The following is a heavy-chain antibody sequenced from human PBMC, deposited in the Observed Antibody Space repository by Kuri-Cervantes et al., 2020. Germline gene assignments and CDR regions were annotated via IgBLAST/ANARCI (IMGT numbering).Heavy chain of an antibody. CDR3: ARGGEYLGWFAP. Sequence: GESLKISCAASGFTFRSYSMNWVRQAPGKGPEWVSSIRISYGYMYYADSVKGRFTISRDNAENSLYLQMNSHRPDDTAVYYCARGGEYLGWFAPWGQGTLVTVSS. CDR1: GFTFRSYS. V-gene: IGHV3-21*01. CDR2: IRISYGYM. J-gene: IGHJ5*02. D-gene: IGHD2-2*01.